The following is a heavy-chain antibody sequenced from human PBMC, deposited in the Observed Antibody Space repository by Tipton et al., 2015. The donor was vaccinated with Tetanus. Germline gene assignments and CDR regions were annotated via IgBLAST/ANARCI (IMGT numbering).Heavy chain of an antibody. J-gene: IGHJ3*02. CDR1: GGSVRSGDYS. CDR2: VSYSGRT. Sequence: TLSLTCTVSGGSVRSGDYSWNWIRQPPGKGLEWLASVSYSGRTNSNYSLKSRTTISQDTSKNQFSLRLTSVTAADTAVYYCARRGDYVFYYESRGYLWGAAFDIWGQGTMVSVSA. D-gene: IGHD3-22*01. V-gene: IGHV4-61*08. CDR3: ARRGDYVFYYESRGYLWGAAFDI.